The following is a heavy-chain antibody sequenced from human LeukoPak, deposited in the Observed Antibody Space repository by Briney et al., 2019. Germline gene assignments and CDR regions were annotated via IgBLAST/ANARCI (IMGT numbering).Heavy chain of an antibody. CDR1: GGSISSYY. V-gene: IGHV4-59*01. D-gene: IGHD6-13*01. Sequence: SETLSLTCSVSGGSISSYYWSWIRQPPGKGLEWIGYIFYSGSTNYNPSLKSRVTISVDTSKNHISLKLSSVTAADTAVYYCARELSSRLNWFDPWGQGTLVTVSS. CDR3: ARELSSRLNWFDP. J-gene: IGHJ5*02. CDR2: IFYSGST.